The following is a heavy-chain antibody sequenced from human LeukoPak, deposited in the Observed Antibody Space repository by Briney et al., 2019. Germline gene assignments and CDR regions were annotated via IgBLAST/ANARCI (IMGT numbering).Heavy chain of an antibody. Sequence: GASVKVSCKASGYTFNLHYMHWVRQAPGQGLEWMGWMNPNSGNTGYAQKFQGRVTMTRNTSISTAYMELSSLRSEDTAVYYYKVVPAAMPMYYFDYWGQGTLVTVSS. CDR2: MNPNSGNT. V-gene: IGHV1-8*02. J-gene: IGHJ4*02. CDR1: GYTFNLHY. D-gene: IGHD2-2*01. CDR3: KVVPAAMPMYYFDY.